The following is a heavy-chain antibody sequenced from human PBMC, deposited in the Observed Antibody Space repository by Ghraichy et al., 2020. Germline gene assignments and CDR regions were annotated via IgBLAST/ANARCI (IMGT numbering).Heavy chain of an antibody. V-gene: IGHV3-48*01. CDR2: ISSTSRNK. CDR3: ARASSVRKFYYYDSMDV. CDR1: GFTFSAFD. Sequence: GGSLRLSCVGSGFTFSAFDLNWVRQSPGKGLDWVSYISSTSRNKFYADSVEGRFTISRDNARNTLYLQLNSLRVEDMGVYFCARASSVRKFYYYDSMDVWGQGTTVTVS. J-gene: IGHJ6*02. D-gene: IGHD3-10*01.